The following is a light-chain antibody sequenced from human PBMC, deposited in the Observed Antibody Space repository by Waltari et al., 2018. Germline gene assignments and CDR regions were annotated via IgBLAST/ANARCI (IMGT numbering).Light chain of an antibody. J-gene: IGLJ1*01. V-gene: IGLV3-21*01. CDR1: NIGSYS. CDR3: QVWEISRDHYV. CDR2: YDS. Sequence: SYVLTQPPSVSVAPGETARITCGGDNIGSYSVHWYQQKPGQAPVLVIFYDSDRPSGIPERFSGANSGNTATLTISRVEAGDEADYYCQVWEISRDHYVFGSGTEVTVL.